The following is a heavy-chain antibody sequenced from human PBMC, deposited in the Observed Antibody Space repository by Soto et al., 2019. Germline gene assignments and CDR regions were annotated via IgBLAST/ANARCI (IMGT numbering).Heavy chain of an antibody. CDR3: ANTQDGDCDSCYYYRMDV. J-gene: IGHJ6*02. Sequence: QVQLVESAGGVVQPGRSLRLSCASSGFTFSSYGMQWVRQAPGKGLEWVAVISYDGSNIYYADCVKGRFTISRDNSKNTLYLQMNSLCAEDTAVYYCANTQDGDCDSCYYYRMDVWGQGTKVTVSS. CDR1: GFTFSSYG. CDR2: ISYDGSNI. D-gene: IGHD2-21*02. V-gene: IGHV3-30*18.